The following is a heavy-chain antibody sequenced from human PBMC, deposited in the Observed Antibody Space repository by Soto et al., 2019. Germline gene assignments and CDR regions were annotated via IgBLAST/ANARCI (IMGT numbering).Heavy chain of an antibody. V-gene: IGHV3-30-3*01. CDR1: GFTFSSYA. CDR2: ISYDGSNK. J-gene: IGHJ6*02. Sequence: QVQLVESGGGVVQPGRSLRLSCAASGFTFSSYAMHWVRQAPGKGLEWVAVISYDGSNKYYADSVKGRFTISRDNSKNTLYLQRNSLRDEDTAVYYCARDSAGGVYAIHYGMDVWGQGTTVTVSS. D-gene: IGHD2-8*01. CDR3: ARDSAGGVYAIHYGMDV.